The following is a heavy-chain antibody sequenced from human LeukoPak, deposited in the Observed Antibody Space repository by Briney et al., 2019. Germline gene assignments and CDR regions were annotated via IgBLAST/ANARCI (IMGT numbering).Heavy chain of an antibody. D-gene: IGHD4-23*01. V-gene: IGHV3-30*18. CDR1: GFTFSSYG. CDR2: ISYDGSNK. CDR3: ANGDDYGGDY. Sequence: AGGSLRLSCAASGFTFSSYGMHWVRQAPGKGLEWVAVISYDGSNKYYADSVKGRFTISRDNSKNTLYLQMNSLRAEDTAVYYCANGDDYGGDYWGQGTLVTVSS. J-gene: IGHJ4*02.